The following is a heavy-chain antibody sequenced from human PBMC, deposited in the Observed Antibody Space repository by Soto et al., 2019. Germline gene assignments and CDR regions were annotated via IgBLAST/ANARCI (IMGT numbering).Heavy chain of an antibody. D-gene: IGHD3-3*01. CDR2: INHSGST. V-gene: IGHV4-34*01. CDR1: GGAVSCDY. CDR3: ARGRSVGIQNWFDP. J-gene: IGHJ5*02. Sequence: WEPLALRCAVYGGAVSCDYGRWVRQRPGKGLEWIGEINHSGSTNYNPSLKSRVTISVDTSKNQFSLKLSSVTAADTAVYYCARGRSVGIQNWFDPWGQGTLVTVSS.